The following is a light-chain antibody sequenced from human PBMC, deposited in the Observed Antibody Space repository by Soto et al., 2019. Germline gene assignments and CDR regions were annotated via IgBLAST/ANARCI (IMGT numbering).Light chain of an antibody. CDR3: QHTYNIPWT. V-gene: IGKV1-39*01. CDR1: QGVRIN. CDR2: AAS. Sequence: DIEMTQSPSSLSASVGDRVTITCRASQGVRINLNWYQQKPGRAPKVLIYAASNLQSGVPSRFSGHGSGTEFTLTISSLQPDDFATYYCQHTYNIPWTFGQGTKVEIK. J-gene: IGKJ1*01.